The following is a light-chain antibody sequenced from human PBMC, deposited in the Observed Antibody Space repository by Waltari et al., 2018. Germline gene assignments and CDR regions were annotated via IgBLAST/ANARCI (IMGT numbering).Light chain of an antibody. CDR3: CSYAGSYTWV. Sequence: QSALTQPASVSGSPGQSITISCTGTSSDVGNYNLVSWYQQYPGKAPKVMIYDDNRRPSGVSDRFSGSQSGHTASLTISGVQAEDEADYYCCSYAGSYTWVFGGGTKLTVL. V-gene: IGLV2-23*01. CDR2: DDN. CDR1: SSDVGNYNL. J-gene: IGLJ3*02.